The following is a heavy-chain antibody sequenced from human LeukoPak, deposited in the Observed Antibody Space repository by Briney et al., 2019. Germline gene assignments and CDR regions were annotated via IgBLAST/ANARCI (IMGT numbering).Heavy chain of an antibody. D-gene: IGHD1-1*01. V-gene: IGHV3-30-3*01. J-gene: IGHJ4*02. CDR1: GFTFSSYA. Sequence: PGGSLRLSCAASGFTFSSYAMHWVRQAAGKGLEWVAVISYDGSNKYYADSVKGRFTISRDNSKNTLYLQMNSLRAEDTAVYYCARGTAIDYWGQGTLVTVSS. CDR2: ISYDGSNK. CDR3: ARGTAIDY.